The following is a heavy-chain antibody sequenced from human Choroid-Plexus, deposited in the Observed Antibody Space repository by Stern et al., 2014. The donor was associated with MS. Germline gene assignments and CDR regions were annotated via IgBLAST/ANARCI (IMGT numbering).Heavy chain of an antibody. Sequence: VQLMQSGAEVKKPGASVKVSCKTSGYIFTGYYIHWVRQAPGQGLEWMAWINPNTGGPKYAQKFQGRVTMSRDTSISTAYVELSSRTSDDTAVYYCARDQRGITIFGVVTDYYYLGMDVGGQGTTVTVSS. CDR3: ARDQRGITIFGVVTDYYYLGMDV. V-gene: IGHV1-2*02. CDR1: GYIFTGYY. D-gene: IGHD3-3*01. J-gene: IGHJ6*02. CDR2: INPNTGGP.